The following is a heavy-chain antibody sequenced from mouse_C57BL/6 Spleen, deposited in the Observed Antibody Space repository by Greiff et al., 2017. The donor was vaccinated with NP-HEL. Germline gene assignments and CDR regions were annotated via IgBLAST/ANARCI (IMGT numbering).Heavy chain of an antibody. Sequence: EVQLPQSGAELVRPGASVKLSCTASGFNIKDDYMHWVKQRPEQGLEWIGWIDPENGDTEYASKFQGKATITADTSSNTAYLQLSSLTSEDTAVYYCTTEQAFAYWGQGTLVTVSA. CDR2: IDPENGDT. CDR1: GFNIKDDY. V-gene: IGHV14-4*01. CDR3: TTEQAFAY. D-gene: IGHD3-2*02. J-gene: IGHJ3*01.